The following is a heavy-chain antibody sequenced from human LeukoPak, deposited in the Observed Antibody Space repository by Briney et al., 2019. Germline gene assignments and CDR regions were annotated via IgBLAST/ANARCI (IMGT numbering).Heavy chain of an antibody. CDR3: ARDLDHSGNYHTFDY. J-gene: IGHJ4*02. D-gene: IGHD1-26*01. V-gene: IGHV1-46*01. CDR2: IHSSGGST. Sequence: ASVKVSCKASGYTFTSYDINWVRQAPGQGLEWMGVIHSSGGSTDYAQKFQGRVTMTGDTSTTTVYMELSSLRSEDTGVYYCARDLDHSGNYHTFDYWGQGTLVTVSS. CDR1: GYTFTSYD.